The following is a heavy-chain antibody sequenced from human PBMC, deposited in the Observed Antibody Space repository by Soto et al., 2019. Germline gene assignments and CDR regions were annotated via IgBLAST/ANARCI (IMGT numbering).Heavy chain of an antibody. CDR3: ARASCGGDCPPIYYYYGMDV. J-gene: IGHJ6*02. Sequence: PSETLSLTCTVSGGSVSSGSYYWSWIRQPPRKRLEWIGYIYYSGSTNHNPSLKSRVTISVDTSKNQFSLKLSSVTAADTAVYYCARASCGGDCPPIYYYYGMDVWGQGTTVTVSS. V-gene: IGHV4-61*01. CDR2: IYYSGST. CDR1: GGSVSSGSYY. D-gene: IGHD2-21*02.